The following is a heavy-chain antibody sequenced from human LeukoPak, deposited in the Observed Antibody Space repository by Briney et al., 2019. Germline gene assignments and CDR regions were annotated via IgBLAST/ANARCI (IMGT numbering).Heavy chain of an antibody. CDR1: GFTFSTYG. Sequence: GGSLRLSCAASGFTFSTYGMSWVRQAPGKGLEWVSVISGSGGSTYYADSVKGRFTISRDNSKNTLSLQMNSLRAEDTAVYYCQGAAAASFDYWGQGTLVTVSS. V-gene: IGHV3-23*01. CDR2: ISGSGGST. J-gene: IGHJ4*02. D-gene: IGHD6-13*01. CDR3: QGAAAASFDY.